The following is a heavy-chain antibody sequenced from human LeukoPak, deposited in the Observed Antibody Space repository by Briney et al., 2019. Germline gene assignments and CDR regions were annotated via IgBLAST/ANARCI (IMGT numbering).Heavy chain of an antibody. Sequence: SETLSLTCAVYGGSLSGYYWSWIRPPPGEGLEWVGEINHSGSTNYNPSLKSRVTVSVDTSKNQFSLKLSSVTAADTAVYYCARGAEWELPYYFDYWGQGTLVTVSS. CDR1: GGSLSGYY. D-gene: IGHD1-26*01. V-gene: IGHV4-34*01. CDR2: INHSGST. CDR3: ARGAEWELPYYFDY. J-gene: IGHJ4*02.